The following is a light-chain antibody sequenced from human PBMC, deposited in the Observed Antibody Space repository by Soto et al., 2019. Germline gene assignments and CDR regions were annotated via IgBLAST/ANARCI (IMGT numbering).Light chain of an antibody. J-gene: IGKJ5*01. Sequence: EIVMTQSPATLSVSPGERATLSCRASQSVSSDLAWYQQKPGQAPRLLIYGASTRATGVPARFSGSGSGTEFTLSISSLQPEDFATYYCQRIYTIPITFGQGTRLEIK. CDR2: GAS. CDR1: QSVSSD. V-gene: IGKV3-15*01. CDR3: QRIYTIPIT.